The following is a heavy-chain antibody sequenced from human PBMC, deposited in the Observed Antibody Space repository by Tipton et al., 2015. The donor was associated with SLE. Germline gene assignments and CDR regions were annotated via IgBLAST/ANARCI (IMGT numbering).Heavy chain of an antibody. CDR3: AKGTDWDV. CDR2: VSSSGGNR. D-gene: IGHD2-21*01. CDR1: GFTFSSYA. J-gene: IGHJ6*02. Sequence: GSLRLSCAASGFTFSSYAMSWVRQAPGKGLEWVSSVSSSGGNRYYADSVKGRFTISRDNSKNTLFLQMNSLRVEDTGVYYCAKGTDWDVWGQGTTVTVSS. V-gene: IGHV3-23*01.